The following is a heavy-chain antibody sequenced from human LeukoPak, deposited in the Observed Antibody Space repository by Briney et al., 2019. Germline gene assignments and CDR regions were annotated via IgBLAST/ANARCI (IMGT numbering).Heavy chain of an antibody. D-gene: IGHD3-10*01. CDR2: IYNSGST. V-gene: IGHV4-59*01. CDR1: NDSISTFY. Sequence: SETLSLTCTVSNDSISTFYWSWVRQPPGKGLECIGYIYNSGSTDYNPSLKSRVTISVDTSKNQFSLKLSSVTAADTAVYYCAREYWFGDTVSFDPWGQGTLVTVSS. CDR3: AREYWFGDTVSFDP. J-gene: IGHJ5*02.